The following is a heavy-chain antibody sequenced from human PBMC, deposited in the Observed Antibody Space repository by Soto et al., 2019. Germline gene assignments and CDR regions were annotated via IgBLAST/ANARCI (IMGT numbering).Heavy chain of an antibody. V-gene: IGHV4-30-4*01. D-gene: IGHD3-22*01. CDR1: GGSISSGDYF. Sequence: QVQLQESGPGLVKPSQTLSLTCNVSGGSISSGDYFWSWIRQHPGKGLECIGYIYTSGTTYYNPSLKRRLTISLDTSKNQFSRTLSSVTPADTALYYCARDRGVTMMADIWGQGSMVTVSS. CDR2: IYTSGTT. J-gene: IGHJ3*02. CDR3: ARDRGVTMMADI.